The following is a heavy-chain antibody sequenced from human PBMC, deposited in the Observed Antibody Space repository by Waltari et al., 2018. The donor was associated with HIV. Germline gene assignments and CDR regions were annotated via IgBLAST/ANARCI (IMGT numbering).Heavy chain of an antibody. J-gene: IGHJ3*02. Sequence: DVQLVQSGAEVKKPGESLKITGKASGYSFTSHWIGWVRQMPGKGLQWMGIIYPGDSDTRYSPSFQGQVTISADKSIRTAYLQWSSLKASDTAMYYCARTTSSGYYALGAFDIWGQGTMVTVSS. CDR1: GYSFTSHW. D-gene: IGHD3-22*01. V-gene: IGHV5-51*01. CDR2: IYPGDSDT. CDR3: ARTTSSGYYALGAFDI.